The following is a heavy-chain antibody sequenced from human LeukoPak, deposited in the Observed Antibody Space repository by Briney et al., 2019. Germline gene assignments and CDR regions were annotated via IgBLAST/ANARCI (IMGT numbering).Heavy chain of an antibody. CDR3: VKGRIATPGYAEKFLY. V-gene: IGHV3-23*01. D-gene: IGHD6-13*01. J-gene: IGHJ1*01. Sequence: PGGSLRLSCAVSGFTFGSYAMSWVRQPPGKGLQWVSAIGGTGGGTIYADSVKGRFTISRDNSKNTVYLQMNSLRVEDAAVYYCVKGRIATPGYAEKFLYWGQGTRVIVSS. CDR1: GFTFGSYA. CDR2: IGGTGGGT.